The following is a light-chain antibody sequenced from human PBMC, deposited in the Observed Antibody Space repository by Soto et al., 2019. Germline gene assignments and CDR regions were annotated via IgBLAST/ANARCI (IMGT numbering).Light chain of an antibody. V-gene: IGKV1-27*01. Sequence: DFQMTQSPSSLSASVGDRVTITCRASQDISNYLACYQQTPGKVPKLLIYAASTLQSGVPSRFRGSGSGTDFNLTISGLQPEDVATYYCQTYDSAPWTFGQGTKVEIQ. CDR2: AAS. J-gene: IGKJ1*01. CDR3: QTYDSAPWT. CDR1: QDISNY.